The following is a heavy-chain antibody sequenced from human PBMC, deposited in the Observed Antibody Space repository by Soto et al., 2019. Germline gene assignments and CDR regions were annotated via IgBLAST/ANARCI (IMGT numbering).Heavy chain of an antibody. J-gene: IGHJ4*02. CDR2: ISGSGGST. CDR3: AKVPEGLKDSSGITDY. D-gene: IGHD3-22*01. Sequence: GGSLRLSCAASGFTFSSYAMSWVRQAPGKGLEWVSAISGSGGSTYYADSVKGRFTISRDNSKNTLYLQMNSLRAEDTAVYYCAKVPEGLKDSSGITDYCGKGSLVTVSS. CDR1: GFTFSSYA. V-gene: IGHV3-23*01.